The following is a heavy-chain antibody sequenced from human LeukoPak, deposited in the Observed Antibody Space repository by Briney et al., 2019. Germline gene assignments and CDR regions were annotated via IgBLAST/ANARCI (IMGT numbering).Heavy chain of an antibody. CDR1: GFTFSIYW. Sequence: GGALRLSCAASGFTFSIYWMHWVRQAPGKGLEWVSYINSEGSISSYADSVKGRVTISRDKAKSTLNLQMNRLRAEATVVYYCVRLRWDPAMGFYYWGPGSLVTVSS. J-gene: IGHJ4*02. CDR3: VRLRWDPAMGFYY. V-gene: IGHV3-74*01. D-gene: IGHD5-18*01. CDR2: INSEGSIS.